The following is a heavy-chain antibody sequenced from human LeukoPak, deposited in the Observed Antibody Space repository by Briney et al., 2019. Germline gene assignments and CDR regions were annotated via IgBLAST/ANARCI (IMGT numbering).Heavy chain of an antibody. CDR2: INPTAGNT. CDR3: ARIRDGYNDAYDI. J-gene: IGHJ3*02. V-gene: IGHV1-46*01. CDR1: GYPFSNYY. Sequence: ASVKVSCKASGYPFSNYYLHWVRQAPGQGLEWMGLINPTAGNTYYAPRFQGRVTMTRNTSTSTVYMELSSLRSEDTAVYYCARIRDGYNDAYDIWGQGTMVTVPS. D-gene: IGHD5-24*01.